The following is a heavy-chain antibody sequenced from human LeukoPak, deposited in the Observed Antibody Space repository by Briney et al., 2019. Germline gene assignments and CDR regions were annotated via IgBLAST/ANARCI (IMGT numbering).Heavy chain of an antibody. CDR2: IYYSGST. J-gene: IGHJ4*02. CDR1: GGSISSYY. CDR3: ARKRYTAMGYFDY. D-gene: IGHD5-18*01. V-gene: IGHV4-59*01. Sequence: SETLSLTCTVSGGSISSYYWSWIRQPPGKGLEWIGYIYYSGSTNYNPSLKSRVTISVDTSKNQFSLKLSSVTAADTAVYYCARKRYTAMGYFDYWGQGTLATVSS.